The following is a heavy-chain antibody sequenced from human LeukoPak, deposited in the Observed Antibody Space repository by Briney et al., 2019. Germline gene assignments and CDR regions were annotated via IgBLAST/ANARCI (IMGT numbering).Heavy chain of an antibody. J-gene: IGHJ3*01. D-gene: IGHD3-10*01. CDR1: GFTFSDYY. CDR3: AREPAEGVNGAFDV. Sequence: GGSLRLSCTASGFTFSDYYMAWIRQAPGKGLEWVSYIGTKSKTIHYGDSVKGRFTISRDNAKNSLFLQMNSLRAEDTAVYYCAREPAEGVNGAFDVWGQGTMVTVSS. CDR2: IGTKSKTI. V-gene: IGHV3-11*04.